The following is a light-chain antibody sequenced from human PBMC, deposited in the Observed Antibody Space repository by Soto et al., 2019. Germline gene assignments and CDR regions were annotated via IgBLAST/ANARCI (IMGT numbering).Light chain of an antibody. V-gene: IGLV8-61*01. CDR3: VLYMGSGISV. CDR2: NTY. Sequence: QAVVTQEPSFSVSPGGTVTLTCGLSSGSVSTSYYPSWYQQTPGQAPRTLIYNTYTRSSGVPDRFSASILGDKAALTITGAQADDESDYYCVLYMGSGISVFGGGTKLHRP. J-gene: IGLJ2*01. CDR1: SGSVSTSYY.